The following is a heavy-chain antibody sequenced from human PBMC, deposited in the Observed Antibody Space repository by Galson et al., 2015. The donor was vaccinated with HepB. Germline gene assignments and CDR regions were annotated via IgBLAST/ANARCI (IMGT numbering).Heavy chain of an antibody. D-gene: IGHD1-26*01. Sequence: SLRLSCAASGFTFSSYGMHWVRQAPGKGLEWVAVISYDGSNKYYADSVKGRFTISRDNSKNTLYLQMNSLRAEDTAVYYCAKDKGSYFSFWFDPWGQGTLVTVSS. CDR3: AKDKGSYFSFWFDP. CDR1: GFTFSSYG. V-gene: IGHV3-30*18. J-gene: IGHJ5*02. CDR2: ISYDGSNK.